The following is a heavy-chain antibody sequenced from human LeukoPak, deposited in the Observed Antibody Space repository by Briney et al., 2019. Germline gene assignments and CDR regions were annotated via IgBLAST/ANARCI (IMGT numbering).Heavy chain of an antibody. CDR1: GFTFSSYG. J-gene: IGHJ4*02. CDR2: IWYDGTNK. Sequence: GGSLRLSCAASGFTFSSYGMHWLRQAPGKGLEWVAVIWYDGTNKYYADSVKDRFTISRDNSKNTLYLQMNSLRVEDTAVYYCARGRGTGPDYFDYWGQGTLVTVSS. CDR3: ARGRGTGPDYFDY. V-gene: IGHV3-33*08. D-gene: IGHD3/OR15-3a*01.